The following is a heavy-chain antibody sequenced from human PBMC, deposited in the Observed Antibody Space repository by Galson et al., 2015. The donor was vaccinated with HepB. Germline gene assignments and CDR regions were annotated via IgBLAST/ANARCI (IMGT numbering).Heavy chain of an antibody. CDR2: INPSGGST. V-gene: IGHV1-46*01. D-gene: IGHD4-17*01. J-gene: IGHJ6*02. Sequence: SVKVSCKASGDTFTSYYMHWVRQAPGQGLEWMGIINPSGGSTSYAQKFQGRVTMTRDTSTSTVYMELSSLRSEDTAVYYCARGATVTTIWGGYYYYGMDVWGQGTTVTVSS. CDR1: GDTFTSYY. CDR3: ARGATVTTIWGGYYYYGMDV.